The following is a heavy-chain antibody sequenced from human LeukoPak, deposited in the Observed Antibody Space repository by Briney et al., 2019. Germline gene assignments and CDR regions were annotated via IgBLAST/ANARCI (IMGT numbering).Heavy chain of an antibody. D-gene: IGHD6-13*01. V-gene: IGHV4-59*01. Sequence: PSETLSLTCTLSGGSISTYYWSWIRQPPGKGLEWIGYIYHSGSTNYNPSLKSRVTISVDTSENQFSLKLSSVTAADTAVYYCARTYPEINDRSSWYLPSYYFDYWGQGTLVTVSS. CDR2: IYHSGST. J-gene: IGHJ4*02. CDR3: ARTYPEINDRSSWYLPSYYFDY. CDR1: GGSISTYY.